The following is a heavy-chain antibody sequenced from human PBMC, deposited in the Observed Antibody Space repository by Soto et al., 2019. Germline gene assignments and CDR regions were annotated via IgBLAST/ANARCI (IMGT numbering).Heavy chain of an antibody. V-gene: IGHV1-8*01. CDR2: MNPNSGNT. D-gene: IGHD2-15*01. Sequence: ASVKVSCKASGYTFTSYDINWVRQATGQGLEWMGWMNPNSGNTGYAQKFQGRVTMTRNTSISTAYMELSSLRSEDTAVYYCARGLRYCSGGSCYYYYYYYYMDVWGKGTTVTVSS. CDR3: ARGLRYCSGGSCYYYYYYYYMDV. CDR1: GYTFTSYD. J-gene: IGHJ6*03.